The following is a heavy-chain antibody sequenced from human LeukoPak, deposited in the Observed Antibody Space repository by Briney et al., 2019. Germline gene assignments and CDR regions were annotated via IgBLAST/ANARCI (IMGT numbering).Heavy chain of an antibody. CDR3: ARDGVVVPAATPGGFDY. J-gene: IGHJ4*02. V-gene: IGHV1-69*13. D-gene: IGHD2-2*01. Sequence: SVKVSCKASGGTFSSYTISWVRQAPGQGLEWMGEIIPIFGTANYAQKFQGRVTITADESTSTAYMELSSLRSEDTAVYYCARDGVVVPAATPGGFDYWGQGTLVTVSS. CDR2: IIPIFGTA. CDR1: GGTFSSYT.